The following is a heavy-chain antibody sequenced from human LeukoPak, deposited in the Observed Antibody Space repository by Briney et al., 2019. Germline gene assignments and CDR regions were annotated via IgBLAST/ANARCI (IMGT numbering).Heavy chain of an antibody. CDR1: GFIFSSYE. J-gene: IGHJ4*02. D-gene: IGHD3-10*01. V-gene: IGHV3-48*03. CDR3: ARVGLWFGELSEKPFDY. CDR2: ISSSGSTI. Sequence: GGSLRLSCAASGFIFSSYEMNWVRQAPGKGLEWVSYISSSGSTIYYADSVKGRFTISIDNAKNSLYLQMNSLRAEDTAVYYCARVGLWFGELSEKPFDYWGQGTLVTVSS.